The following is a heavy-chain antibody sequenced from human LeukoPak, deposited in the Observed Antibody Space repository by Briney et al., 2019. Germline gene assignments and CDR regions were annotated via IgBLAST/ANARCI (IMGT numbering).Heavy chain of an antibody. D-gene: IGHD3-22*01. CDR2: ISAYNGNT. J-gene: IGHJ4*02. V-gene: IGHV1-18*01. Sequence: AASVTVSCKASGYTFTSYGISWVRQAPGQGLEWMGWISAYNGNTNYAQKLQGRVTMTTDTSTSTAYMELRSLRSDDTAVYYCAREATYYYDSSGYPYDYWGQGTLVTVSS. CDR1: GYTFTSYG. CDR3: AREATYYYDSSGYPYDY.